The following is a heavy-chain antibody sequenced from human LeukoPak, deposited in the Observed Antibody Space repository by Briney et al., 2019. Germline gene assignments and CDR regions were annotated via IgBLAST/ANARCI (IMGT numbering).Heavy chain of an antibody. D-gene: IGHD1-26*01. CDR1: GGSISSYY. J-gene: IGHJ5*02. V-gene: IGHV4-59*01. CDR3: ASFIVGDSTWLSWFDP. Sequence: TSETLSLTCSVSGGSISSYYWSWIRQPPGKGLEWLGNIYYSGSTNYNPSLKSRVTISVDTSKNQFSLNLNSVTAADTAVYYCASFIVGDSTWLSWFDPWGQGTLVTVSS. CDR2: IYYSGST.